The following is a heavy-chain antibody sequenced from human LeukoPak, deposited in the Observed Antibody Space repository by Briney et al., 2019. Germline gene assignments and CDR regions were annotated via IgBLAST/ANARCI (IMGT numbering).Heavy chain of an antibody. CDR1: GYTFTSFD. V-gene: IGHV1-8*01. Sequence: ASVEVSCKASGYTFTSFDINWVRQATGQGLEWMGWMNPNSGNTGYAQKFQGRLTMTRNTSISTAYMELSSLRSEDTAVYYCASVPYSYGKKYNWFDPWGQGTLVTVSS. CDR2: MNPNSGNT. CDR3: ASVPYSYGKKYNWFDP. D-gene: IGHD5-18*01. J-gene: IGHJ5*02.